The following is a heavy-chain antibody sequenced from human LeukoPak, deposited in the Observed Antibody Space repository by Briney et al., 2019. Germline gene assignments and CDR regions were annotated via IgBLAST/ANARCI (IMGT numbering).Heavy chain of an antibody. CDR2: ISGSGGST. J-gene: IGHJ3*02. D-gene: IGHD7-27*01. V-gene: IGHV3-23*01. CDR1: GFTFSSYA. CDR3: AKDLNWGSAFDI. Sequence: GGSLRLSCAASGFTFSSYAMSWVRQAPGKGLEWVSAISGSGGSTYYADSVKGRFTISRDNSKNTLYLQMNSLGAEDTAVYYCAKDLNWGSAFDIWGQGTMVTVSS.